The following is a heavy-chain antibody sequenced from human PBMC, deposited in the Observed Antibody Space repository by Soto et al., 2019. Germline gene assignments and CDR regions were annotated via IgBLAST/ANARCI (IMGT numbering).Heavy chain of an antibody. J-gene: IGHJ4*02. Sequence: GGSLRLSCAASGFTFSSYAMSWVRQAPGKGLEWVSAISGSGGSTYYADSVKGRFTISRDNSKNTLYLQMNSLRAEDTAVYYCAKDQGYCTNGVCYLGPKEFDYWGQGTLVTVSS. V-gene: IGHV3-23*01. CDR1: GFTFSSYA. D-gene: IGHD2-8*01. CDR3: AKDQGYCTNGVCYLGPKEFDY. CDR2: ISGSGGST.